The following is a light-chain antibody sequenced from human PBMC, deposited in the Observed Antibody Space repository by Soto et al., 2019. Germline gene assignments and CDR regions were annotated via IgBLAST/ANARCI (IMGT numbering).Light chain of an antibody. Sequence: AIRMTQSPSSLSASTGDRGTITCRASQGISSYLAWYQQKPGKAPKLLIYAASTLQSGVPSRFSGSGSGTDFTLTISCLQSEDFATYYCQQYYSYLFTFGPGTKVDIK. J-gene: IGKJ3*01. CDR3: QQYYSYLFT. V-gene: IGKV1-8*01. CDR1: QGISSY. CDR2: AAS.